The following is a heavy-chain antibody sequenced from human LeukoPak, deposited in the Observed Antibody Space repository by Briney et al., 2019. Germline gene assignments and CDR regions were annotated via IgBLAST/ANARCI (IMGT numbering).Heavy chain of an antibody. CDR3: ARSPVDTAMVTGHDAFDI. J-gene: IGHJ3*02. D-gene: IGHD5-18*01. V-gene: IGHV4-30-2*01. Sequence: SETLSLTCTVSGGSISSGGYYWSWIRQPPGKGLEWIGYIYHSGSTYYNPSLKSRVTISVDTSKNQFSLKLSSVTAADTAVYYCARSPVDTAMVTGHDAFDIWGQGTMVTVSS. CDR1: GGSISSGGYY. CDR2: IYHSGST.